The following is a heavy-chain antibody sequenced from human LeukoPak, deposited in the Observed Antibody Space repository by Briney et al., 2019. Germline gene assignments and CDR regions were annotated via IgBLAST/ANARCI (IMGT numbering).Heavy chain of an antibody. CDR2: INSDGSST. D-gene: IGHD3-10*01. J-gene: IGHJ4*02. V-gene: IGHV3-74*01. Sequence: GGSLRLSCAASGFTFSSYWMHWVRQAPGKGLVWVSRINSDGSSTTYADSVKGRFTISRDNAKNTLYLQMNSLRAEDTAVYYCARVPYSSGTYDYWGPGTLVTVSS. CDR3: ARVPYSSGTYDY. CDR1: GFTFSSYW.